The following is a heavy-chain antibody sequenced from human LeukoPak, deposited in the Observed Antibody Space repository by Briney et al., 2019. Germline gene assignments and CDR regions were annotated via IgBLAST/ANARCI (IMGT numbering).Heavy chain of an antibody. J-gene: IGHJ4*02. CDR2: IYPGDCDN. D-gene: IGHD2-2*01. CDR3: ARTHQLLSPSDY. V-gene: IGHV5-51*01. CDR1: GYSFTSYW. Sequence: GDSLKISCKGSGYSFTSYWIGWVRPMPGKGLEWTGIIYPGDCDNRYSPSFQGQVTISDEKSISTAYLQWSSLKASDTAMYYCARTHQLLSPSDYWGQGTLVTVSS.